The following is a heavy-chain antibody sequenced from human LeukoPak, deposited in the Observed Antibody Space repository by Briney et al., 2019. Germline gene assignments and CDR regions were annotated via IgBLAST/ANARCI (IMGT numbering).Heavy chain of an antibody. Sequence: SETLSLTYTVSGGSISSYYWSWIRQPAGRGLEWIGRIYTSGSTNYNPSLKSRVTISVDTSKNQFSLKLSSVTAADTAVYYCARPIPYCSGGSCYTAFDIWGQGTMVTVSS. CDR2: IYTSGST. CDR1: GGSISSYY. V-gene: IGHV4-4*07. D-gene: IGHD2-15*01. CDR3: ARPIPYCSGGSCYTAFDI. J-gene: IGHJ3*02.